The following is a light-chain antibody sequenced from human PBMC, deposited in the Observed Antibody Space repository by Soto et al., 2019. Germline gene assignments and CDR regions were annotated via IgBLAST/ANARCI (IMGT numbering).Light chain of an antibody. J-gene: IGKJ3*01. V-gene: IGKV2-28*01. Sequence: DIVMTQSPLSLPVTPGEPASISCRSSQILLFSNGYHYLDRYLQKPGQSPQLLTYLVSNRASGVPDRFSGSCAGTDFTLKISRVEAEDVGVYYRMQGVDTTFTFGPGNKVDIQ. CDR1: QILLFSNGYHY. CDR3: MQGVDTTFT. CDR2: LVS.